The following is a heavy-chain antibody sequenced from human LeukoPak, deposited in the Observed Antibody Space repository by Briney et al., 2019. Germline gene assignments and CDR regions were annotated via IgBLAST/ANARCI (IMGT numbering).Heavy chain of an antibody. J-gene: IGHJ4*02. CDR2: MSWNRGSI. CDR3: AKGFGYSSSWYVSYFDY. D-gene: IGHD6-13*01. Sequence: GRSLRLSCAASGFTFDDYAMHWVRQAPGKGLEGVSGMSWNRGSIGYADSVEGRFTISRDNAKNSLYLQMNSLRAEDTALYYCAKGFGYSSSWYVSYFDYWGQGTLVTVSS. CDR1: GFTFDDYA. V-gene: IGHV3-9*01.